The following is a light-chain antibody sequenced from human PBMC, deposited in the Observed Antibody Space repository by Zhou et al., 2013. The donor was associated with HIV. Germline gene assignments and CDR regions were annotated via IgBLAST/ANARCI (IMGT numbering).Light chain of an antibody. CDR2: AAS. V-gene: IGKV1-8*01. CDR1: QDIGSY. CDR3: QQYSTYPRT. Sequence: AIRMTQSPSSFSASTGDRVTITCRASQDIGSYLAWYQQKPGKAPKLLIYAASTLQSGVPSRFSGSGSGTDFTLTISCLQSEDFATYYCQQYSTYPRTFGQGTKVEI. J-gene: IGKJ1*01.